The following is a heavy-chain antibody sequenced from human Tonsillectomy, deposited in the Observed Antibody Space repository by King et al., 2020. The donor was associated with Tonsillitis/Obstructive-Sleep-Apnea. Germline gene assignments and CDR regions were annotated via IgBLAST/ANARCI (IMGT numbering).Heavy chain of an antibody. CDR3: ATSSVPYAF. CDR1: GGSISTIGYH. D-gene: IGHD2-2*01. J-gene: IGHJ4*02. CDR2: IYYSGST. V-gene: IGHV4-39*01. Sequence: QLQLQESGPGLVKPSETLSLTCTVSGGSISTIGYHWGWIRQPPGKGLEWVGSIYYSGSTYYNPSLKSRITMSVDTSKNQFSLSLTSVTTADTAVYYCATSSVPYAFWGQGTLVTVSS.